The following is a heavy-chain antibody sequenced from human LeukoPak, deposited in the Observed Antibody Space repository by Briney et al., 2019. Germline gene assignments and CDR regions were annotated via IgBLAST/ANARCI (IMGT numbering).Heavy chain of an antibody. CDR3: AKVLLWVYYFDY. D-gene: IGHD3-10*01. Sequence: GGSLRLSCGASGFTFSSYAMSWVRQAPGKGLEWVSGISGSGSSTYYADSVKGRFTISRDNSKNTLYLQMNSLRAEDTAVYYCAKVLLWVYYFDYWGQGTLVTVSS. CDR1: GFTFSSYA. V-gene: IGHV3-23*01. J-gene: IGHJ4*02. CDR2: ISGSGSST.